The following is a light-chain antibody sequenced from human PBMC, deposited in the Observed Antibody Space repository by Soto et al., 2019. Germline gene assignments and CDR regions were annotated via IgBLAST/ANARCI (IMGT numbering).Light chain of an antibody. CDR3: QQSYSMPRT. CDR2: AAS. CDR1: QSIGSY. V-gene: IGKV1-39*01. J-gene: IGKJ4*01. Sequence: DIQMTQSPSSLAASVGDRVAITCRASQSIGSYLKWHQQQPGKAPQLLIYAASSLQSGAPSRFSGSGSGTDFTVTISSLQPEDFATYYCQQSYSMPRTFGGGTKVDIK.